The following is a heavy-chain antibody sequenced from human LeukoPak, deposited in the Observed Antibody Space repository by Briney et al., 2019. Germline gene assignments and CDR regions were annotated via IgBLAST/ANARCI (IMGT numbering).Heavy chain of an antibody. D-gene: IGHD3-22*01. Sequence: GASVKVSCKASGYTFTGHYMQWVRQDPGQGLEWTGWNNPNSGGTDYAQKFQGRVTMTRDTSISTAYMELSRLRSDDTAVYYCASGGYYYDSSGLYEYYYYYYCMDVWGKGTTVTVSS. CDR2: NNPNSGGT. V-gene: IGHV1-2*02. CDR1: GYTFTGHY. CDR3: ASGGYYYDSSGLYEYYYYYYCMDV. J-gene: IGHJ6*03.